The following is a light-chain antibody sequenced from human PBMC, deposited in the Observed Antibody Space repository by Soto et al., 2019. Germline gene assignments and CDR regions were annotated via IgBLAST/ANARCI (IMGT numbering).Light chain of an antibody. CDR2: GAS. J-gene: IGKJ4*01. CDR3: LQHNTYPLS. Sequence: DIQMTQSPSAMSASVGDRVTITCRASRGISHYLAWFQQRPGKVPKRLIYGASTLESGVPSRFSGSGSGPEFTLTISSLQPEDFATYYCLQHNTYPLSFCGGTKVAMK. CDR1: RGISHY. V-gene: IGKV1-17*03.